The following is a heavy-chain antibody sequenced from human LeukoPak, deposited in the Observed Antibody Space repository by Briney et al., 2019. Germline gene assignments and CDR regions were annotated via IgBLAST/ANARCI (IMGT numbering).Heavy chain of an antibody. CDR3: AGAGYSSGRIQH. CDR1: GGSVSSNRAA. J-gene: IGHJ1*01. CDR2: TYYRSKWYT. Sequence: SQTLSLTCAISGGSVSSNRAAWYWIRQSPSRGLEWLGRTYYRSKWYTDYAVSLKSRITIDSDTSKNQLSLQLTSVTPEDTAVYYCAGAGYSSGRIQHWGQGTLVTVSS. D-gene: IGHD6-19*01. V-gene: IGHV6-1*01.